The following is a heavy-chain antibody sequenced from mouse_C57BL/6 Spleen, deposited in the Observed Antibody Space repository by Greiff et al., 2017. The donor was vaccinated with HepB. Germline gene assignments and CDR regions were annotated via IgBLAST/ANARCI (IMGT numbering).Heavy chain of an antibody. V-gene: IGHV1-50*01. Sequence: QVQLQQPGAELVKPGASVKLSCKASGYTFTSYWMQWVKQRPGQGLEWIGEIDPSDSYTNYNQKFKGKATLTVDTSSSTAYMQLSSLTSEDSAVYYCARWSTPADYAMDYWGQGTSVTVSS. CDR2: IDPSDSYT. CDR3: ARWSTPADYAMDY. J-gene: IGHJ4*01. CDR1: GYTFTSYW. D-gene: IGHD5-1*01.